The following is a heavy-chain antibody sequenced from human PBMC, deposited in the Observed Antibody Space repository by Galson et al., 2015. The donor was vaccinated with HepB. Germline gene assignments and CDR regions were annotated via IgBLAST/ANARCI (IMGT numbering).Heavy chain of an antibody. V-gene: IGHV1-2*02. D-gene: IGHD6-13*01. CDR2: INPNTGGI. CDR3: TRDAKKQAVFNWFDP. J-gene: IGHJ5*02. CDR1: GYTFTEYH. Sequence: SVKVSCKASGYTFTEYHLYWVRQAPGQGLGWMGWINPNTGGINYELKFLGRVTMTRDTSINTAYMELSSLRSDDTAIYYCTRDAKKQAVFNWFDPWGQGTLVTVSS.